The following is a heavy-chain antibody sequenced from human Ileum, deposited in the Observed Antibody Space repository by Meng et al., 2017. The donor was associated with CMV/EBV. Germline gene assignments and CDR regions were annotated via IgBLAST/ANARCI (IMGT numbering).Heavy chain of an antibody. Sequence: PALVKPSPTLSLTCTVPGASFTNTTYYWGCVRQPAGKGLEYIGLIYANGSTKYNPSLTSRVTRSVDRPKSQISLKLTSVTAADTAVYYCAGPHHSFDYWGQGTLVTVSS. CDR3: AGPHHSFDY. J-gene: IGHJ4*02. CDR2: IYANGST. CDR1: GASFTNTTYY. V-gene: IGHV4-61*02.